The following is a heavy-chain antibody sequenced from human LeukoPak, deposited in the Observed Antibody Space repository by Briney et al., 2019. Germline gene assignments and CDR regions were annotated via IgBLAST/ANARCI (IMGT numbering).Heavy chain of an antibody. CDR1: GFTFSSYW. CDR3: AGHVDTAMAYYFDY. Sequence: PGGSLRLSCAASGFTFSSYWMHWVRQAPGKGLVWVSRINSDGSSTSYADSVKGRFTISRDNSKNTLYLQMNSLRAEDTAVYYCAGHVDTAMAYYFDYWGQGTLVTVSS. D-gene: IGHD5-18*01. V-gene: IGHV3-74*01. J-gene: IGHJ4*02. CDR2: INSDGSST.